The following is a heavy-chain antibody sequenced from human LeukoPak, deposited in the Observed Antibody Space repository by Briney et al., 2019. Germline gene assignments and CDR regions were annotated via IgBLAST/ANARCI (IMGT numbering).Heavy chain of an antibody. D-gene: IGHD6-13*01. CDR2: ISGSGGST. CDR1: GFTFSSYG. CDR3: AKSGGRYSSSWFVGLNWFDP. V-gene: IGHV3-23*01. J-gene: IGHJ5*02. Sequence: GGSLRLSCAASGFTFSSYGMSWVRQAPGKGLEWVSAISGSGGSTYYADSVKGRFTISRDNSKNTLYLQMNSLRAEDTAVYYCAKSGGRYSSSWFVGLNWFDPWGQGTLVTVSS.